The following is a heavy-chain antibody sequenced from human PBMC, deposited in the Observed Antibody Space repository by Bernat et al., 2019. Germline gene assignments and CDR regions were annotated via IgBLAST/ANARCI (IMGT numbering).Heavy chain of an antibody. Sequence: EVQLLESGGGLVQPGGSLRLSCAASGFTFSSYAMSWVRQASGKGLEWVSAISGSGGSTYYADSVKGRFTISRDNSKNTLYLQLNSLRAEDTAVYYCANPYYYDSSGYFGYFDYWGQGTLVTVSS. J-gene: IGHJ4*02. D-gene: IGHD3-22*01. CDR3: ANPYYYDSSGYFGYFDY. CDR2: ISGSGGST. CDR1: GFTFSSYA. V-gene: IGHV3-23*01.